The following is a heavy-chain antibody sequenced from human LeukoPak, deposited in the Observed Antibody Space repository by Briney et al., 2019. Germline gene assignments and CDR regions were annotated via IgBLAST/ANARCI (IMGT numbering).Heavy chain of an antibody. J-gene: IGHJ4*02. D-gene: IGHD6-25*01. CDR1: GFPFNVQT. Sequence: GGSLRLSCVASGFPFNVQTMSWVRQAPGKGLDWVASMREDGSEKNYVDSVKGRFTISRDNPKNSLYLQMNSLRAEDTAVYYCARGGAARGRFENWGQGTLVTVSS. V-gene: IGHV3-7*01. CDR3: ARGGAARGRFEN. CDR2: MREDGSEK.